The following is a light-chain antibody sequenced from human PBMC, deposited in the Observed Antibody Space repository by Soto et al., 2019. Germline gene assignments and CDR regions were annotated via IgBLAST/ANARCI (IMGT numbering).Light chain of an antibody. V-gene: IGKV1-5*03. J-gene: IGKJ1*01. CDR1: QSISSW. CDR2: KAS. Sequence: DIQMTQSPSTLSASVGARFTITGRASQSISSWLAWYQQKPGKAPKLLIYKASSLESGVPSRFSGSGSGTEFTLTISSLQPDEFATYYCQQYNSYSWTVGQGTKVDIK. CDR3: QQYNSYSWT.